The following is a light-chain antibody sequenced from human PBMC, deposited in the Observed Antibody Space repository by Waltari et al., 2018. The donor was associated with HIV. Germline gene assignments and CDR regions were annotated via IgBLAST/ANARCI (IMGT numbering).Light chain of an antibody. CDR3: SSFAGSNNLGV. CDR2: EVS. Sequence: QSALTQPPSASGSPGQSVNISCTGTSSDIGGYKHVSWYQQHPGQAPKLMIYEVSKRPSGVPDRFSGSKSGNTASLTVSGLQAEDEADYYCSSFAGSNNLGVFGGGTKLTVL. J-gene: IGLJ3*02. V-gene: IGLV2-8*01. CDR1: SSDIGGYKH.